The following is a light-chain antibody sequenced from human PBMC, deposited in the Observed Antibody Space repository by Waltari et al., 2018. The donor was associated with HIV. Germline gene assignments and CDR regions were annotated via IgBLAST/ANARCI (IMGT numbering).Light chain of an antibody. J-gene: IGLJ1*01. CDR3: CAYAGRSTHV. Sequence: QSALTQPASVSGSPGQSITISCTGTSRDVGSYELVSWYQKHPDKAPKLMRYEVSKRPAGVSSLFSGSKAAKAAPLTASGLQAEDEAEYSCCAYAGRSTHVFGGGTKVTVL. CDR1: SRDVGSYEL. CDR2: EVS. V-gene: IGLV2-23*02.